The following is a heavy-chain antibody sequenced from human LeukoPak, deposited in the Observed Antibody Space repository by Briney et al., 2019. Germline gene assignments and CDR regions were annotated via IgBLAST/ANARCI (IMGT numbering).Heavy chain of an antibody. V-gene: IGHV1-8*03. CDR1: GYTFTSYD. Sequence: GASVKVSCKASGYTFTSYDINWVRQATGQGLEWTGWMNPNSGNTGYAQKFQGRVTITRNTSISTAYMELSSLRSEDTAVYYCARGPSRRGSYLGVYYFDYWGQGTLVTVSS. J-gene: IGHJ4*02. CDR3: ARGPSRRGSYLGVYYFDY. CDR2: MNPNSGNT. D-gene: IGHD1-26*01.